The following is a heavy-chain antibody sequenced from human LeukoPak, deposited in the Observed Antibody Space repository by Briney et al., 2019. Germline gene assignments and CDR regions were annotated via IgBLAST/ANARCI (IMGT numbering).Heavy chain of an antibody. D-gene: IGHD4/OR15-4a*01. CDR1: GFDFTTYW. V-gene: IGHV5-51*01. J-gene: IGHJ3*01. Sequence: GESLKISCQGSGFDFTTYWIGWVRQMPGKGLEWMGIVYPGDSDTRYSPSFQGQVTISADRSISTAYLQWNSLKASDTAMYFCARQPGTGANRNAFDLWGQGTKATVSS. CDR2: VYPGDSDT. CDR3: ARQPGTGANRNAFDL.